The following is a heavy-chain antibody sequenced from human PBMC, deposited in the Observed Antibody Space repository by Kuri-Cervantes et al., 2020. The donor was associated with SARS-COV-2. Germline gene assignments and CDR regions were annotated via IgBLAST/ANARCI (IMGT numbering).Heavy chain of an antibody. D-gene: IGHD1-26*01. J-gene: IGHJ3*02. Sequence: GESLKISCAASGFTFSGYAMSWVRQAPGKGLEWVSVIYSGGSTYYADSVKGRFTISRDNSKNTLYLQMNSLRAEDTAVYYCAREMKEGAVMGAFDIWGQGTMVTVSS. CDR1: GFTFSGYA. CDR3: AREMKEGAVMGAFDI. V-gene: IGHV3-53*01. CDR2: IYSGGST.